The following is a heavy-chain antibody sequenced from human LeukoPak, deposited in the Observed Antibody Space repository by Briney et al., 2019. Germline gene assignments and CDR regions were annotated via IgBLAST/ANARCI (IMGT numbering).Heavy chain of an antibody. V-gene: IGHV3-11*04. D-gene: IGHD2-21*01. J-gene: IGHJ3*02. CDR2: ISSSGYTI. CDR3: ARSRSIAGDGFDI. Sequence: PGGSLRLSCVASGFTLKNAWMSWVRQAPGKGLEWVSYISSSGYTIYYADSVKGRFTISRDNAKNSLYLQMNSLRAEDTAVYYCARSRSIAGDGFDIWGQGTMVTVSS. CDR1: GFTLKNAW.